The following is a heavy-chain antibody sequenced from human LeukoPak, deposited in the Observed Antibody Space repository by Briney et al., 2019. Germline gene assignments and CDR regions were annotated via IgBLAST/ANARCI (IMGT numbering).Heavy chain of an antibody. J-gene: IGHJ4*02. CDR2: IKSKTDGGTT. V-gene: IGHV3-15*01. CDR1: GFTFSNAW. D-gene: IGHD6-19*01. CDR3: THYSSGWL. Sequence: GGSLRLTCGASGFTFSNAWMNWVRQAPGKGLEWVGRIKSKTDGGTTDYAAPVKGRFSISRDDSKNTLYLQVNSLKTEDTAVYYCTHYSSGWLWGQGALVTVSS.